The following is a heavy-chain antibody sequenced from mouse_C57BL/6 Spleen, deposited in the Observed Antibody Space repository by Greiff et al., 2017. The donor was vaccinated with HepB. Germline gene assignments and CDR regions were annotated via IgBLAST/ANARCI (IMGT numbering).Heavy chain of an antibody. V-gene: IGHV1-53*01. Sequence: QVQLQQPGTELVKPGASVKLSCKASGYTFTSYWMHWVKQRPGQGLEWIGNINPSNGGTNYNEKFKSKATLTVDKSSSTAYMQLSSLTSEDSAVYYCARLRVRAVVDSVYAMDYWGQGTSVTVSS. CDR1: GYTFTSYW. CDR2: INPSNGGT. D-gene: IGHD1-1*01. CDR3: ARLRVRAVVDSVYAMDY. J-gene: IGHJ4*01.